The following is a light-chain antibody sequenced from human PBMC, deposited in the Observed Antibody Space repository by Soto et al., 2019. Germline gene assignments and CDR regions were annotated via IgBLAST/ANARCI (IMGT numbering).Light chain of an antibody. CDR2: DAS. CDR1: QSVSSY. Sequence: EIVLTQSPATLSLSPGERATLSCRASQSVSSYLAWYQQKPGQAPRLLIYDASNRATGIPARFSGSGSGTDFTLTISSREPEDFAVDYCQQRSNWPPTVGQGTKVEIK. V-gene: IGKV3-11*01. J-gene: IGKJ1*01. CDR3: QQRSNWPPT.